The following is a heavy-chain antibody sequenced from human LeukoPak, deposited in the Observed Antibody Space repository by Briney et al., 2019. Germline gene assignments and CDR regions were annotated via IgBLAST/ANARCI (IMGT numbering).Heavy chain of an antibody. CDR1: GFTVSSNY. J-gene: IGHJ4*02. D-gene: IGHD1-26*01. Sequence: GGSLRLSCAASGFTVSSNYMSWVRQAPGKGLEWVSVIYSGGSTYYADSVKGRFTISRDNSKNTLYLQMNSLRAEDTAVYYCAREAYSGSYYLDYWGQGTLVTVSS. CDR2: IYSGGST. V-gene: IGHV3-53*01. CDR3: AREAYSGSYYLDY.